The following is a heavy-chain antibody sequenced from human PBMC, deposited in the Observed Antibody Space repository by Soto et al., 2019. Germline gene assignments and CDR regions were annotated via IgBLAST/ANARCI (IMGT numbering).Heavy chain of an antibody. CDR1: GFTSDDYA. V-gene: IGHV3-9*02. CDR3: AKDNGSGSLITYYFDY. Sequence: GGSLRLSCAASGFTSDDYAMHWVRQAPGKGLEWVSGISWNSGSIGYADSVKGRFTISRDNAKNSLYLQMNSLRAEDTALYYCAKDNGSGSLITYYFDYWGQGTLVTVSS. CDR2: ISWNSGSI. D-gene: IGHD3-10*01. J-gene: IGHJ4*02.